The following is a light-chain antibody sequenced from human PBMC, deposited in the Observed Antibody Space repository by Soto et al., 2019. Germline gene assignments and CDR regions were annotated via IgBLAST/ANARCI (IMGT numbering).Light chain of an antibody. V-gene: IGKV3-15*01. Sequence: EIVMTQSPATLSVSPGERATLSCRASQSVSSNLAWYQQKPGQAPRLVIYGASTRATGIPARFSGSGSGTGFNLTISSLQSEDFAVYYCQQYNNWPPYTFGQGTKLEIK. J-gene: IGKJ2*01. CDR3: QQYNNWPPYT. CDR2: GAS. CDR1: QSVSSN.